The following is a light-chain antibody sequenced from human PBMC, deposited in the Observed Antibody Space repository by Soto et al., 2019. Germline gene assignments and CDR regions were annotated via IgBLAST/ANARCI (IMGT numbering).Light chain of an antibody. V-gene: IGLV2-23*01. CDR3: CSYAGSREV. Sequence: QSALTQPASVSGSPGQSITISCTGTSSDVGSYNLVSWYQQHTGKAPKLMIYEGSKRPSGVSNRFSGSKSGNTASLTISGLQAEDEADYYCCSYAGSREVFGTGTKLTVL. J-gene: IGLJ1*01. CDR2: EGS. CDR1: SSDVGSYNL.